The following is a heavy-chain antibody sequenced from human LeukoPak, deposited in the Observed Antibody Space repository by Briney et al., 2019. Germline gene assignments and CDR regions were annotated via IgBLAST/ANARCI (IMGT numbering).Heavy chain of an antibody. J-gene: IGHJ6*02. CDR3: ARFPPVSRPGDYYYYGMDV. Sequence: SETLSLTYAVYGGSFSGYYWSWIRQPPGKGLEWIGEINHSGSTNYNPSLKSRVTISVDTSKNQFSLKLSSVTAADTAVYYCARFPPVSRPGDYYYYGMDVWGQGTTVTVSS. CDR2: INHSGST. CDR1: GGSFSGYY. V-gene: IGHV4-34*01. D-gene: IGHD1-14*01.